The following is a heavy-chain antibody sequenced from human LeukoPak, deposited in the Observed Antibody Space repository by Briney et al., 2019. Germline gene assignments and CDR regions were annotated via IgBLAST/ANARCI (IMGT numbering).Heavy chain of an antibody. CDR1: GYTYTSYG. J-gene: IGHJ5*02. CDR2: ISAYNGNT. D-gene: IGHD6-6*01. V-gene: IGHV1-18*01. CDR3: ARDPASVQLVRTFGFDP. Sequence: ASERVSCKDSGYTYTSYGISWVRQAPGQGVEWRGWISAYNGNTNFAQKLQGRVTITTDTSTSTAYMELRSLRSDDTAVYYCARDPASVQLVRTFGFDPWGQGTLVTVSS.